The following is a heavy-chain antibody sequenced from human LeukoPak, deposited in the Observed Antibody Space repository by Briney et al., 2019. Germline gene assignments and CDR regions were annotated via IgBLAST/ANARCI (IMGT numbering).Heavy chain of an antibody. CDR1: GGSINSYF. J-gene: IGHJ4*02. V-gene: IGHV4-59*01. CDR2: IHYTGST. CDR3: ARVYGDYLFDY. D-gene: IGHD4-17*01. Sequence: SETLSLTCTVSGGSINSYFWSWIRQPPGKGLEWIGYIHYTGSTNYNPSLKSRVTISLDTSKKYFSLNLTSVTATDTAVYYCARVYGDYLFDYWGQGTLVTVSS.